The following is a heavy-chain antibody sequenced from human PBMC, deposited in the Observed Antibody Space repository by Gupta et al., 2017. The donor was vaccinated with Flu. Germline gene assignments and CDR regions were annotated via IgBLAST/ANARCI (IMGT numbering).Heavy chain of an antibody. D-gene: IGHD2-2*01. CDR3: ARMPYCSSTSCYQAGAFDI. CDR2: IYYSGRT. CDR1: AGSISSSSYS. J-gene: IGHJ3*02. Sequence: QLQLQESGPGLVKPSETLSLTLTVSAGSISSSSYSWGWIRQPPGKGLEWIGSIYYSGRTYYNPSLKSRVTISVDTSKNQFSLKLSAVTAADTAVYYCARMPYCSSTSCYQAGAFDIWGQGKMVTVSS. V-gene: IGHV4-39*01.